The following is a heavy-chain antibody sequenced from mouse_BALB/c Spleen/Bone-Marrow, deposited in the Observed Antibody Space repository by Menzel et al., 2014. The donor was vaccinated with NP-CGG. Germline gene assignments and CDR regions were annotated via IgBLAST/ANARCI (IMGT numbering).Heavy chain of an antibody. V-gene: IGHV1-62-2*01. J-gene: IGHJ3*01. Sequence: VQRVESGAGLVKPGASVKLSRKASGYTFTEYIIHWVKQRSGQGLEWIGWFYPGSGSIKYNEKFKDKATLTADKSSSTVYMELSRLTSEDSAVYFCARHGYGSSAWFAYWGQGTLVTVSA. D-gene: IGHD1-1*01. CDR2: FYPGSGSI. CDR1: GYTFTEYI. CDR3: ARHGYGSSAWFAY.